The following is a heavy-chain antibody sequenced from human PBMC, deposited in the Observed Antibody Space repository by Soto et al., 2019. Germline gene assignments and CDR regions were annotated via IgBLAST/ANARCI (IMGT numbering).Heavy chain of an antibody. J-gene: IGHJ4*02. CDR2: ISYDGSNK. V-gene: IGHV3-30-3*01. D-gene: IGHD6-6*01. Sequence: GGSLRLSCAASGFTFSSYAMHWVRQAPGKGLEWVAVISYDGSNKYYADSVKGRFTISRDNSKNTLYLQMNSLRAEDTSVYYCARAPNLSVYSSSSADYWGQGTLVTVSS. CDR1: GFTFSSYA. CDR3: ARAPNLSVYSSSSADY.